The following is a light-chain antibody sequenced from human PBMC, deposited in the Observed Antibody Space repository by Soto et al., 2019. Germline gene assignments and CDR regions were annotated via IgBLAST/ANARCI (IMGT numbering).Light chain of an antibody. CDR2: AAS. CDR1: QSISSY. J-gene: IGKJ4*01. Sequence: DIHMTQSPSYLSAPVGHRLNITCRASQSISSYLNWYQQKPVKAPKLLXYAASSLQSGVPSSFSGSGSGTDFTLTISSLQPDDFANHYCQQSYSTLPLTSGGGTKVDIK. V-gene: IGKV1-39*01. CDR3: QQSYSTLPLT.